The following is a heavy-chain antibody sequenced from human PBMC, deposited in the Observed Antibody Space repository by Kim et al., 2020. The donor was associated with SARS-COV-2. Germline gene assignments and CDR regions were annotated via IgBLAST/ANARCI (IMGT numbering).Heavy chain of an antibody. CDR3: ARVPLYITIFGVVTLAGYYFDY. CDR1: GYTFTSYG. D-gene: IGHD3-3*01. Sequence: ASVKVSCKASGYTFTSYGISWVRQAPGQGLEWMGWISAYNGNTNYAQKLQGRVTMTTDTSTSTAYMELRSLRSDDTAVYYCARVPLYITIFGVVTLAGYYFDYWGQGTLVTVSS. V-gene: IGHV1-18*04. J-gene: IGHJ4*02. CDR2: ISAYNGNT.